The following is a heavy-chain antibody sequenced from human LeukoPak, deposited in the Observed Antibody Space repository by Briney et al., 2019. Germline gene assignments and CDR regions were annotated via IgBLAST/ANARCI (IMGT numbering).Heavy chain of an antibody. CDR2: IIPIFGTA. V-gene: IGHV1-69*05. CDR3: ARGGGELRNWFHP. J-gene: IGHJ5*02. CDR1: GGTFSSYA. Sequence: SVKVSCKASGGTFSSYAISWVRQAPGQGLEWMGGIIPIFGTANYAQKFQGRVTITTDESTSTAYMELSSLRSEDTAVYYCARGGGELRNWFHPWGQGTLVTVSS. D-gene: IGHD4-23*01.